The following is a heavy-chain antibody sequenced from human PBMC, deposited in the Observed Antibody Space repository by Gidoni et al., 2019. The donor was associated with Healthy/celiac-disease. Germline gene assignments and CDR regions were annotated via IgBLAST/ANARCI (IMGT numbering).Heavy chain of an antibody. Sequence: QVLLQESGPGLVKPSQTLSLTCTVSGGSISSGSYYWSWIRQPAGKGLEWIGRIYTSGSSNYNPALKSRVTISVDTSKDQFSLKLSSVTAADTDVYYCAREDIVVVVAAYNWFDPWGQGTLVTVSS. CDR3: AREDIVVVVAAYNWFDP. V-gene: IGHV4-61*02. D-gene: IGHD2-15*01. CDR2: IYTSGSS. CDR1: GGSISSGSYY. J-gene: IGHJ5*02.